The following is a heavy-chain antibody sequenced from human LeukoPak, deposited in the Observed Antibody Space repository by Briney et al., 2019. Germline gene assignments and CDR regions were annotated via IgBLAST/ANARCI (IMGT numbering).Heavy chain of an antibody. J-gene: IGHJ4*02. V-gene: IGHV3-23*01. CDR2: ISGSGGDT. D-gene: IGHD3/OR15-3a*01. CDR3: AKQRTYFDY. Sequence: GGSLRLSCAASGFTFSTYAMSWVRQAPGKGLEWVSSISGSGGDTHYADSVKGRFTIPRDNSKNTLFLQMNSLRAEDTAVYYCAKQRTYFDYCGQGTLVTVSS. CDR1: GFTFSTYA.